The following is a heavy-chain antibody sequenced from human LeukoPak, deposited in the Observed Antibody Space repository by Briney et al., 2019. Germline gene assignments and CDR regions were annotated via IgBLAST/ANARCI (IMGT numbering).Heavy chain of an antibody. Sequence: SETLSLTCTVSGGSISSHYWSWIRQPPGKGLEWIGYIYYSGSTNYNPSLKSRVTISVDTSKNQFSLKLSSVTAADTAVYYCAGQVVPAAISYNWFDPWGQGTLVTVSS. J-gene: IGHJ5*02. CDR3: AGQVVPAAISYNWFDP. V-gene: IGHV4-59*11. D-gene: IGHD2-2*01. CDR1: GGSISSHY. CDR2: IYYSGST.